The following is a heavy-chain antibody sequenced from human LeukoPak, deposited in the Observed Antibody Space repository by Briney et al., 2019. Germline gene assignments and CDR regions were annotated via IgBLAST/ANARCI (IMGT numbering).Heavy chain of an antibody. Sequence: SETLSLTCTVSGVSISSSSYYWGWIRQPPGEGLEWIGSIYYSGSPYYNPSLKSRVTISVDTSKNQFSLKMSSVTAADTAVYYCARLIQGYSSGWGQGTLVTVSS. CDR3: ARLIQGYSSG. CDR2: IYYSGSP. CDR1: GVSISSSSYY. J-gene: IGHJ4*02. V-gene: IGHV4-39*01. D-gene: IGHD6-19*01.